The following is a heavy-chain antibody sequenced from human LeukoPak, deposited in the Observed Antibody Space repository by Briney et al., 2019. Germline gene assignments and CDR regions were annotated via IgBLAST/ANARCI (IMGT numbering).Heavy chain of an antibody. CDR1: GYSFTSYW. Sequence: GESLKISCKGSGYSFTSYWIGWVRQMPGKGLEWMGIIHPDHSDTKYSPSLQGQITISADKSISTAYLQWSSLKASDTAMYYCARPVGGNDMDVWGQGTTVTVSS. CDR2: IHPDHSDT. J-gene: IGHJ6*02. CDR3: ARPVGGNDMDV. D-gene: IGHD1-26*01. V-gene: IGHV5-51*01.